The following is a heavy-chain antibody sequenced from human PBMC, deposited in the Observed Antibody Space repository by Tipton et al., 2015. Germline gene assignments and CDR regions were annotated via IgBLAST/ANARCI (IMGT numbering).Heavy chain of an antibody. CDR1: GGSVSSGSYY. Sequence: TLSLTCTVSGGSVSSGSYYWSWIRQPPGRGLEWIGYISYTETSHYNPSLKSRVTISVDTSKNEFSLKLNSVTAADTAVYYCARGLLLWFGMSDYWGRGTLVTVSS. CDR3: ARGLLLWFGMSDY. J-gene: IGHJ4*02. D-gene: IGHD3-10*01. V-gene: IGHV4-61*01. CDR2: ISYTETS.